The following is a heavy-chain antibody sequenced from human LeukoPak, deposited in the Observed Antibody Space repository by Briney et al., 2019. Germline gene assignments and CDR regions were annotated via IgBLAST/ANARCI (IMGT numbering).Heavy chain of an antibody. Sequence: SQTLSLTCTVSGGSINDFYWTWIRQPPGKGLEWIGYIFYSGSANSNPSLESRVTISVDTSKNQFSLKLSSVTAADTAAYYCARLRSGSTPPPPHYYYGLDVWGQGTTVIVSS. CDR2: IFYSGSA. CDR3: ARLRSGSTPPPPHYYYGLDV. J-gene: IGHJ6*02. V-gene: IGHV4-59*01. D-gene: IGHD1-26*01. CDR1: GGSINDFY.